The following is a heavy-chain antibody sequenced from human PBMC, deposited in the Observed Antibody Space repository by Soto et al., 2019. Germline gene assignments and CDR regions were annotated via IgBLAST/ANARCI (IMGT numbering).Heavy chain of an antibody. Sequence: SETLSLTCTVSGGSISSYYWSWIRQPPGKGLEWIGYIYYSGSTNYNPSLKSRVTISVDTSKNQFSLKLSSVTAADTAVYYCATVVVVGPSGDYFDYWGQGTLVTVSS. J-gene: IGHJ4*02. D-gene: IGHD1-26*01. CDR3: ATVVVVGPSGDYFDY. V-gene: IGHV4-59*01. CDR2: IYYSGST. CDR1: GGSISSYY.